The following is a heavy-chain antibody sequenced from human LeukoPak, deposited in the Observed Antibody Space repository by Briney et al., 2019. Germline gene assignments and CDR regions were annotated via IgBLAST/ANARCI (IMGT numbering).Heavy chain of an antibody. J-gene: IGHJ4*02. D-gene: IGHD3-10*01. Sequence: QPGGSLRLSCAASGFTFSSHVMSWVRQAPGKGLEWVSAVSGGGDYTSYADSVKGRFTISRDNSKDTLYLQMNSLRADDTAVYYCAAPLDYYGSGGDYWGQGTLVTVSS. V-gene: IGHV3-23*01. CDR3: AAPLDYYGSGGDY. CDR2: VSGGGDYT. CDR1: GFTFSSHV.